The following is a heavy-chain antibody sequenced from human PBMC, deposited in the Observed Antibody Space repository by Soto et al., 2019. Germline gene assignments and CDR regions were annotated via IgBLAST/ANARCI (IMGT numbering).Heavy chain of an antibody. CDR2: ISWNSGSI. V-gene: IGHV3-9*01. J-gene: IGHJ5*02. CDR3: AKDGGYDFWSGYLTNWFDP. Sequence: PGGSLRLSCAASGFTFDDSAMHWVRQAPGKGLEWVSGISWNSGSIGYADSVKGRFTISRDNAKNSLYLQMNSLRAEDTALYYCAKDGGYDFWSGYLTNWFDPWGQGT. CDR1: GFTFDDSA. D-gene: IGHD3-3*01.